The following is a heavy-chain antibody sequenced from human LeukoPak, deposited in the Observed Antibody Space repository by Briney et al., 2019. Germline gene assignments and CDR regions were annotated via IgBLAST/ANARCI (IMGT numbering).Heavy chain of an antibody. V-gene: IGHV4-39*07. CDR1: GGSISSTTYY. D-gene: IGHD3-10*01. Sequence: PSETLSLTCTVSGGSISSTTYYWGWIRQPPGKGLEWIGSISSIGSTYYNLSLKSRVTISADTSKNQFSLKLSSVTAADTAVYYCARTYYGSGSLYYYYYYMDVWGKGTTVTVSS. CDR2: ISSIGST. CDR3: ARTYYGSGSLYYYYYYMDV. J-gene: IGHJ6*03.